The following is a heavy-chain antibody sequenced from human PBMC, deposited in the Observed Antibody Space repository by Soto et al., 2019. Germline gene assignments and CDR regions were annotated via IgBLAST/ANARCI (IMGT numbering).Heavy chain of an antibody. CDR3: ARGSSSGWPYFDY. J-gene: IGHJ4*02. Sequence: GGSLRLSCAASGFTFSSYWMHWVRQAPGKGLVWVSRINSDGSSTSYADSVKGRSTISRDNAKNTLYLQMNSLRAEDTAVYYCARGSSSGWPYFDYWGQGTLVTVSS. D-gene: IGHD6-19*01. V-gene: IGHV3-74*01. CDR1: GFTFSSYW. CDR2: INSDGSST.